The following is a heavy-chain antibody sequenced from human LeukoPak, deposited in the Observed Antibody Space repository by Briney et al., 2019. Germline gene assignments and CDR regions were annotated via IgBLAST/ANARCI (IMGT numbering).Heavy chain of an antibody. CDR1: GGSISSYY. CDR3: ARHVGDVGSNINHYYYYMDV. CDR2: IYYSGST. J-gene: IGHJ6*03. D-gene: IGHD3-10*01. V-gene: IGHV4-39*01. Sequence: PSETLSLTCTVSGGSISSYYWGWIRQPPGKGLEWIGSIYYSGSTYYNPSLKSRVTISVDTSKNQFSLKLSSVTAADTAVYYCARHVGDVGSNINHYYYYMDVWGKGTTVTVSS.